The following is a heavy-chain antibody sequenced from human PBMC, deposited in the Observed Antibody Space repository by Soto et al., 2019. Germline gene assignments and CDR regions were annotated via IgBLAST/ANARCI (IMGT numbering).Heavy chain of an antibody. CDR3: ARHEAGEWLAYYFDY. Sequence: QLQLQESGPGLVKPSETLSLTCTVSGGSISSSSYYWGWIRQPPGKGLEWIGSISYSGSTYYNPSLNSRVTRAVHTSKSQYSLKLSSVTAADPAVYYCARHEAGEWLAYYFDYWGQGTLVTVSS. J-gene: IGHJ4*02. V-gene: IGHV4-39*01. D-gene: IGHD6-19*01. CDR1: GGSISSSSYY. CDR2: ISYSGST.